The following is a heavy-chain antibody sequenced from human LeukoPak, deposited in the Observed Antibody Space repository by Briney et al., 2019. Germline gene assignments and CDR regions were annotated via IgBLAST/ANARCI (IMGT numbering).Heavy chain of an antibody. V-gene: IGHV1-18*01. J-gene: IGHJ4*02. CDR1: GYTFTSYG. D-gene: IGHD5-18*01. Sequence: GASVKVSCKASGYTFTSYGISWVRQAPGQGLEWMGWISAYNGNTNYAQKLQGRVTMTTDTSTSTAYMELRSLRSDDTAVYYCARSPRGYSYGDFDYWGQRTLVTVSS. CDR2: ISAYNGNT. CDR3: ARSPRGYSYGDFDY.